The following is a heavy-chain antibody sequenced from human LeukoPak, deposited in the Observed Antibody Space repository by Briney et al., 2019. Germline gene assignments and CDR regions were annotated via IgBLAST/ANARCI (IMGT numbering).Heavy chain of an antibody. CDR2: IYYSGST. V-gene: IGHV4-59*01. CDR3: ARTATKYQLGNWFDP. Sequence: SETLSLTCTVSGDSISRYYWSWIRQSPRKGLEWIGYIYYSGSTNYNPSLKSRVTISVDTSENQIFLKLRSVTAADTAVYYCARTATKYQLGNWFDPWGQGTLVTVSS. CDR1: GDSISRYY. J-gene: IGHJ5*02. D-gene: IGHD2-2*01.